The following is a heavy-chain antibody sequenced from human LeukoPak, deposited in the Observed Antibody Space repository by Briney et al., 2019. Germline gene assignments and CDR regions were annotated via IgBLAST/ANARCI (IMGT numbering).Heavy chain of an antibody. CDR1: GYTFTGYY. CDR3: ARAQQLVRSWDY. Sequence: ASVKVSCKASGYTFTGYYMHWVRRAPGQGLEWMGWINPNSGGTNYAQKFQGRVTMTRDTSISTAYMELSRLRSDDTAVYYCARAQQLVRSWDYWGQGTLVTVSS. CDR2: INPNSGGT. J-gene: IGHJ4*02. V-gene: IGHV1-2*02. D-gene: IGHD6-13*01.